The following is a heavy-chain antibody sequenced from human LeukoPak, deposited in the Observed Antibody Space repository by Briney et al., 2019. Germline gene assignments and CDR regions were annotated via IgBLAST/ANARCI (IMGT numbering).Heavy chain of an antibody. CDR3: ARQKKAVAGPIAD. CDR2: ISGSGGST. V-gene: IGHV3-23*01. Sequence: GGSLRLSCAASGFTFSSYAMGWVRQAPGKGLEWVSAISGSGGSTYYADSVKGRFTISRDNSKNTLYLQMNSLRAEDTAVYYCARQKKAVAGPIADWGQGTLVTVSS. CDR1: GFTFSSYA. J-gene: IGHJ4*02. D-gene: IGHD6-19*01.